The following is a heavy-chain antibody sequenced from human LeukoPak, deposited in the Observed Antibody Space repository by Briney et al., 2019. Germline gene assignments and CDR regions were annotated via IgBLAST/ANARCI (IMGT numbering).Heavy chain of an antibody. CDR1: GLTFNSYW. D-gene: IGHD2-8*01. CDR2: INSEGSGT. V-gene: IGHV3-74*01. Sequence: GGSLRLSCAASGLTFNSYWMHWVRQAPGKGLVWVSRINSEGSGTSDADFVKGRFTISRDNSKNTLYLQMNSLRAEDTAMYYCARDRLTNDAFDIWGQGTMVTVSS. CDR3: ARDRLTNDAFDI. J-gene: IGHJ3*02.